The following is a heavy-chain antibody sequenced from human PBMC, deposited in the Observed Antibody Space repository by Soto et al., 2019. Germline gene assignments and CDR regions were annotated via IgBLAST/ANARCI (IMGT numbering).Heavy chain of an antibody. V-gene: IGHV2-5*02. D-gene: IGHD1-1*01. CDR3: LHLNAHLYAFDI. CDR1: GFSLSTSGVG. Sequence: QITLKESGPTLVNPTQTLTLTCTFSGFSLSTSGVGVGWIRQPPGKALEWLALIYWDDDKRYSPSLKIRLTITKDTSKNQAVLTLPHMDPVDTATYYCLHLNAHLYAFDIWGQGTMVTVSS. CDR2: IYWDDDK. J-gene: IGHJ3*02.